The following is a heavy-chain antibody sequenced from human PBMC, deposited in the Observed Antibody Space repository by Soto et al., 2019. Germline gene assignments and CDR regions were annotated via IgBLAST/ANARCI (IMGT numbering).Heavy chain of an antibody. J-gene: IGHJ3*02. Sequence: QVQLVQSGTEVKKPGASVKVSCKASGYIFTTYGISWVRQAPGQGLEWMGWISANNGNTYYAQKLHARATTNPTSPTRTIYMELRSLRSDDTDVYYCARDLHFYSDSSGYRDVFDIWGQGTMVTVSS. V-gene: IGHV1-18*01. CDR2: ISANNGNT. CDR3: ARDLHFYSDSSGYRDVFDI. CDR1: GYIFTTYG. D-gene: IGHD3-22*01.